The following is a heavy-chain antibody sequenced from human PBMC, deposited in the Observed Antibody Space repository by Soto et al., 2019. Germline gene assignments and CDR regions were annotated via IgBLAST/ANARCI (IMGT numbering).Heavy chain of an antibody. D-gene: IGHD2-15*01. CDR2: IIPIFGTA. J-gene: IGHJ6*02. V-gene: IGHV1-69*01. Sequence: QVQLVQSGAEVKKPGSSVKVSCKASGGTFSSYAISWVRQAPGQGLEWMGGIIPIFGTANYVQKFQGRDTITADESTSTAYMELSSLRSEDTAVYYCARGRPTSRWSYYYYGMDVWGQGTTVTVSS. CDR3: ARGRPTSRWSYYYYGMDV. CDR1: GGTFSSYA.